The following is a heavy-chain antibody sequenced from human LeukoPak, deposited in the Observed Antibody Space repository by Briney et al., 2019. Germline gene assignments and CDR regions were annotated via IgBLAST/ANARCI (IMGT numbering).Heavy chain of an antibody. V-gene: IGHV3-74*01. Sequence: PGGSLRLSCAASGLTFSSYWMHWVRQAPGKGLVWVARINSGGSSTSNADSVKGRFTISRDNATNTLYLQMNSLRAEDTAVYNCVRKLEYWGQGTLVTVSS. D-gene: IGHD1-14*01. CDR1: GLTFSSYW. J-gene: IGHJ4*02. CDR3: VRKLEY. CDR2: INSGGSST.